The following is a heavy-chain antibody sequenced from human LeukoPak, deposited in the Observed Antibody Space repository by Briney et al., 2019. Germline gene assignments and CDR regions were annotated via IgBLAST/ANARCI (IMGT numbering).Heavy chain of an antibody. CDR3: VGGGSGSYRGGDY. CDR1: GFTFSSYA. CDR2: ISGSGGST. V-gene: IGHV3-23*01. D-gene: IGHD3-10*01. J-gene: IGHJ4*02. Sequence: PGGSLRLSCAASGFTFSSYAMSWVRQAPGKGLEWVSAISGSGGSTYHADSVKGRFTISRDNSKNTLYLQMNSLRVEDTAVYYCVGGGSGSYRGGDYWGQGTLVTVSS.